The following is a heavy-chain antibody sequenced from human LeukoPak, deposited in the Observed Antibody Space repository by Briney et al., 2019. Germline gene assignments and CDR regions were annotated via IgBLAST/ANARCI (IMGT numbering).Heavy chain of an antibody. Sequence: PSETLSLTCTVSGGSISSYYWSWIRQPPGKGLEWIGYIYYSESTNYNPSLKSRVTISVDTSKNQFSLKLSSVTAADTAVYYCASVDTAMVTVFDYWGQGTLVTVSS. CDR2: IYYSEST. CDR3: ASVDTAMVTVFDY. CDR1: GGSISSYY. J-gene: IGHJ4*02. V-gene: IGHV4-59*01. D-gene: IGHD5-18*01.